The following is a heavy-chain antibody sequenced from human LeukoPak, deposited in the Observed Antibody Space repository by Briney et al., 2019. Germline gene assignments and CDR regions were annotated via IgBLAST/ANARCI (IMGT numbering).Heavy chain of an antibody. V-gene: IGHV7-4-1*02. CDR3: ARDYPSYYYYGMDV. J-gene: IGHJ6*02. Sequence: ASVKVSCKASGYTFTSYAKNWVRQDPGQGLEWMGWINTNTGNPTYAQGFTGRFVFSLDTSVSTAYLQISSLKAEDTAVYYCARDYPSYYYYGMDVWGQGTTVTVSS. CDR1: GYTFTSYA. CDR2: INTNTGNP.